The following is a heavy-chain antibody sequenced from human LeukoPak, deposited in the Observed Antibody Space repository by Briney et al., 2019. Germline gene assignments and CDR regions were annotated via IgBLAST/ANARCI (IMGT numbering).Heavy chain of an antibody. V-gene: IGHV3-7*01. D-gene: IGHD5-18*01. CDR2: IKQDGSEK. CDR3: ARVRLVDTAMVIYVDYFDY. CDR1: GFTFSSYW. J-gene: IGHJ4*02. Sequence: GGSLRLSCAASGFTFSSYWMSWVRQAPGKGLERVANIKQDGSEKYYVDSVKGRFTISRDNAKNSLYLQMNSLRAEDTAVYYCARVRLVDTAMVIYVDYFDYWGQGTLVTVSS.